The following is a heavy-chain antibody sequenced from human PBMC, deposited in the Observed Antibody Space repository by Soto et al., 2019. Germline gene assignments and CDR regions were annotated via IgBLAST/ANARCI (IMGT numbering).Heavy chain of an antibody. J-gene: IGHJ5*02. Sequence: LSLTCAVSGGSISSGGYSWSWIRQPPGKGLEWIGYIYHSGSTYYNPSLKSRVTISVDRSKNQFSLKLSSVTAADTAVYYCARGIGGYCSSTSCYKGALDWFDPWGQGTLVTVSS. CDR2: IYHSGST. D-gene: IGHD2-2*02. V-gene: IGHV4-30-2*01. CDR1: GGSISSGGYS. CDR3: ARGIGGYCSSTSCYKGALDWFDP.